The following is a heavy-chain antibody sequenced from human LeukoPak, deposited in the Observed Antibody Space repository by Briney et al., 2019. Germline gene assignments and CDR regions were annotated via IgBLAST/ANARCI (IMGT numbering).Heavy chain of an antibody. CDR2: TYYRSTWYN. D-gene: IGHD2-2*01. J-gene: IGHJ5*02. V-gene: IGHV6-1*01. CDR3: ARRLTQYDCFDP. Sequence: SQTLSLTCATSGDSVSSNSVTWNWIRQPPSRGLEWLGRTYYRSTWYNDYAVSVRGQITVNPDTSKNQFSLHLNSVTPEDTAVYYCARRLTQYDCFDPWGQGILVTVSS. CDR1: GDSVSSNSVT.